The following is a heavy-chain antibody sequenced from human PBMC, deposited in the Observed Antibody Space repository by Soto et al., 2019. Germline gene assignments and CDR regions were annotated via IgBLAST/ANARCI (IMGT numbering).Heavy chain of an antibody. Sequence: ASVKVSCKASGFTFTSSAVQWVRQARGQRLEWIGWIVVGSGNTNYAQKFQERVTITRDMSTSTAYMELSSLRSEDTAVYYCAAETTTVTGNYYGMDVWGQGTTVTVSS. J-gene: IGHJ6*02. CDR2: IVVGSGNT. CDR1: GFTFTSSA. D-gene: IGHD4-17*01. V-gene: IGHV1-58*01. CDR3: AAETTTVTGNYYGMDV.